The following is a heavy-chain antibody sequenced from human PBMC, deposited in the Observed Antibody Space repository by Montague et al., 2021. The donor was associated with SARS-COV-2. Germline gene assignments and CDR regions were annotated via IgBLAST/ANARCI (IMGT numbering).Heavy chain of an antibody. CDR3: AHRRGLLLSDAFDI. CDR2: IYWDDDK. V-gene: IGHV2-5*02. D-gene: IGHD1-26*01. Sequence: PALVKPTQTLTLTCTFSGFSLSTSGVGVGWIRQPPGKAREWLALIYWDDDKRYSPSLKSRLTITKDTSKNQVVLTMTNMDPVDTATYYCAHRRGLLLSDAFDIWGQGTMVTVSS. CDR1: GFSLSTSGVG. J-gene: IGHJ3*02.